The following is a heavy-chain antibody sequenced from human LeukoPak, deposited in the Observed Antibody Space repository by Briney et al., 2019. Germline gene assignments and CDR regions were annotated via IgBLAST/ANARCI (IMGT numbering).Heavy chain of an antibody. J-gene: IGHJ2*01. CDR3: AKNLLGSEAFSWYFDL. Sequence: GGSLRLSCAASGFTFRDPAMSWVRQAPGKGLEWVSLTSFSGDNTYYTDSVKGRFTISRDNSKDTLYLQMHSLRAEDTAVYSCAKNLLGSEAFSWYFDLWGRGTLVTVSS. V-gene: IGHV3-23*01. CDR2: TSFSGDNT. CDR1: GFTFRDPA. D-gene: IGHD1-26*01.